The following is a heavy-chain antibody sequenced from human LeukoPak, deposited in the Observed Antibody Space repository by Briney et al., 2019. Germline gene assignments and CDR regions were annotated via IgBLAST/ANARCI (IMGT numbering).Heavy chain of an antibody. Sequence: SVKVSCKASGGTFSSYAISWVRQAPGQGLEWMGGIIPIFGTANYAQKFQGRVTITTDESTSTAYMELSSLRSEDTAVYYCARGMGDGYNFDYWGQGTLVTVSS. V-gene: IGHV1-69*05. CDR3: ARGMGDGYNFDY. CDR1: GGTFSSYA. CDR2: IIPIFGTA. D-gene: IGHD5-24*01. J-gene: IGHJ4*02.